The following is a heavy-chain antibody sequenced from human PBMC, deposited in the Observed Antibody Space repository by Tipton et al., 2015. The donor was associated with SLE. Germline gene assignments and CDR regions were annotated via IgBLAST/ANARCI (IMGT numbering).Heavy chain of an antibody. V-gene: IGHV5-51*01. J-gene: IGHJ4*02. CDR3: ARHPSEYSSARY. D-gene: IGHD3-22*01. CDR1: GYRFIAYW. CDR2: IYPTDSKT. Sequence: QLVQSGAEVKKPGESLKISCEGSGYRFIAYWIAWVRQMPGKGLEWMGIIYPTDSKTRYSPPFQGQVTISADKSISTAYLQWNSLSPSNAAIYFCARHPSEYSSARYWGQGTQVTVSS.